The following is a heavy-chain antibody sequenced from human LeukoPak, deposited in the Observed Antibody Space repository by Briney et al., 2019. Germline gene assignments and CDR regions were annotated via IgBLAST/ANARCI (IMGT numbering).Heavy chain of an antibody. J-gene: IGHJ4*02. Sequence: SETLSLTCAVYGGSFSGYYWSWVRQPAGKGLEWIGRIYSSGSTNYNPSLNSRVTMSVDTSNNQFSLRLTSVTAADTAVYYCARGTTAAAGIFDCWGQGTLVTVSS. V-gene: IGHV4-59*10. CDR3: ARGTTAAAGIFDC. CDR1: GGSFSGYY. CDR2: IYSSGST. D-gene: IGHD6-13*01.